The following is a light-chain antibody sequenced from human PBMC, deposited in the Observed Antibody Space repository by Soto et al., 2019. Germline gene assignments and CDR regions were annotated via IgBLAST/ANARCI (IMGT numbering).Light chain of an antibody. CDR1: QSVSSSY. V-gene: IGKV3-20*01. CDR2: AAS. J-gene: IGKJ1*01. CDR3: QQYGTSPGT. Sequence: EIVLTQSPGTLSFSPGERATLSCRASQSVSSSYLAWYQQKPGQAPRLLIFAASSRASGIPDRFSGSGSGTDFTLTISGLQPEDFAVYYCQQYGTSPGTFGQGTKVDIK.